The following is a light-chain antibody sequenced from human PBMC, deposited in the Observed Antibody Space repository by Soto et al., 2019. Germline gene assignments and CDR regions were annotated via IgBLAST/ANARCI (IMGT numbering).Light chain of an antibody. CDR2: EVS. Sequence: QSVLAQPASISGSPGQSITISCAGTASDIGAYNLVSWYQQHPGKAPKLIIYEVSLRPSGISDRFSGSKSGNTASLTISGLQPDDEGQYYCSSYKSTSTPIFGGGTKLTVL. CDR3: SSYKSTSTPI. V-gene: IGLV2-14*01. CDR1: ASDIGAYNL. J-gene: IGLJ2*01.